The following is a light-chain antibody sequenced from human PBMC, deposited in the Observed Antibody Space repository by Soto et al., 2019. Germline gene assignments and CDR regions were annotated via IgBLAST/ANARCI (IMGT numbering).Light chain of an antibody. CDR1: QSVNSN. V-gene: IGKV3D-15*01. J-gene: IGKJ1*01. Sequence: ETVMTQSPATLSVSPGERATLSYRASQSVNSNLAWYQQKLGQAPRVLIYGASNRATGIPDRFSGSGSGTEFTLTISSLQSEDFAVYYCQQYNKWPWTFGQGTKWIS. CDR3: QQYNKWPWT. CDR2: GAS.